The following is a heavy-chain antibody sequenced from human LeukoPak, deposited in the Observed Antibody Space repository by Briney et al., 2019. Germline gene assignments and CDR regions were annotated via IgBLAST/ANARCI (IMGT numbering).Heavy chain of an antibody. CDR1: GVSISSSSYY. CDR2: IDYSGST. D-gene: IGHD6-19*01. Sequence: SETLSLTCTVSGVSISSSSYYWGWIRQPPGMGLEWIGSIDYSGSTYYNPSLKSRVTISADTSKNQFSLKLSSVTAADTAVYYCARPQWLPLLELGYSDLWGRGTLVTVSS. CDR3: ARPQWLPLLELGYSDL. J-gene: IGHJ2*01. V-gene: IGHV4-39*01.